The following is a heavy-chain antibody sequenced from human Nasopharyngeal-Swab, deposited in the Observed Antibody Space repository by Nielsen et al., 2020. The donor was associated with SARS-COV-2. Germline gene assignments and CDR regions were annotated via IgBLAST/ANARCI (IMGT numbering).Heavy chain of an antibody. D-gene: IGHD3-10*01. CDR3: ARYTSPWLSRYVPFDI. CDR2: IYYSGST. Sequence: SETLSLTCTVSGGSISSSSYYWGWIRQPPGKGLEWIGSIYYSGSTYYNPSLKSRVTISVDTSKNQFSLKLSSVTVADTAVYYCARYTSPWLSRYVPFDIWGQGTMVTVSS. V-gene: IGHV4-39*01. CDR1: GGSISSSSYY. J-gene: IGHJ3*02.